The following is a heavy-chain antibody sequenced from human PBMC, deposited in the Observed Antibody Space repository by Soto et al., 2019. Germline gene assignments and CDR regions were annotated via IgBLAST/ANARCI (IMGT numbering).Heavy chain of an antibody. D-gene: IGHD6-13*01. J-gene: IGHJ4*02. CDR3: GRRVPFSYSSSWYEDY. CDR1: GGSISSYY. V-gene: IGHV4-59*01. Sequence: SETLSLTCTVSGGSISSYYWSWIRQPPGKGLEWIGYIYYSGSTNYNPSLKSRVTISVDTSKDQFSLKLSSVTAADTAVYYCGRRVPFSYSSSWYEDYWGQGTLVTVSS. CDR2: IYYSGST.